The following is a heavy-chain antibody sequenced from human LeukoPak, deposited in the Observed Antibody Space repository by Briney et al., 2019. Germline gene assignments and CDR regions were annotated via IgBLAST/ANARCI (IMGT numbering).Heavy chain of an antibody. CDR3: VNYYDSSDYQQPNHFDY. J-gene: IGHJ4*02. Sequence: PSETLSLTCTVSGGSISSYYWSWIRQPPGKGLEWIGYIYTSGSTNYNPSLKSRVTISVDTSKNQFSLKLSSVTAADTAVYYCVNYYDSSDYQQPNHFDYWGQGTLVTVSS. CDR1: GGSISSYY. CDR2: IYTSGST. V-gene: IGHV4-4*08. D-gene: IGHD3-22*01.